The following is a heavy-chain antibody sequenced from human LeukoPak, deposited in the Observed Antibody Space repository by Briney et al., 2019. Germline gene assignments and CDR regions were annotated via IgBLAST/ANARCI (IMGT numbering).Heavy chain of an antibody. J-gene: IGHJ3*02. V-gene: IGHV3-23*01. CDR1: GFTFSAYA. CDR2: IRTSGGST. D-gene: IGHD3-16*01. Sequence: HSGGSLRRSCEASGFTFSAYAMTWVRQAPGKGLEWVSGIRTSGGSTYYADSVRGRFTISRDDSKNTLYLQMNSLRAEDTALYYRAKDVSFGGDAFDIWGQGTMVTVSS. CDR3: AKDVSFGGDAFDI.